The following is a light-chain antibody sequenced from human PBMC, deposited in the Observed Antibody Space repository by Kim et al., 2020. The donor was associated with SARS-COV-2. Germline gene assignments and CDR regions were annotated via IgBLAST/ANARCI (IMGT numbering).Light chain of an antibody. CDR3: NSRGSNDNVL. CDR1: SLRRYY. Sequence: SFELTQDPAVSVALGQTVRITCQGDSLRRYYATWYQQKPGQAPIVVIYGKNNRTSGIPDRFSGSSSGVTASLTITGTQAGDEADYYCNSRGSNDNVLFGG. CDR2: GKN. V-gene: IGLV3-19*01. J-gene: IGLJ2*01.